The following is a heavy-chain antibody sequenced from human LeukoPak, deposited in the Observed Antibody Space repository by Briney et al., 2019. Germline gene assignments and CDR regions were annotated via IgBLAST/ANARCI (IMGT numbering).Heavy chain of an antibody. CDR3: ARGRTRPIDY. Sequence: ASETLSLTCAVYGGSFSGYYWSWIRQPPGKGLEWIGEINHSGSTNYNPSLKSRVTISVDTSKNQFSLKLSSVTAEDTAVYYCARGRTRPIDYWGQGTLVTVSS. D-gene: IGHD1-14*01. CDR1: GGSFSGYY. J-gene: IGHJ4*02. V-gene: IGHV4-34*01. CDR2: INHSGST.